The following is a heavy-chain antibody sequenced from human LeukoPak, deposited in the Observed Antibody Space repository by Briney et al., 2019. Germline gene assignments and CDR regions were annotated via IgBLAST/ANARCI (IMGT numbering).Heavy chain of an antibody. J-gene: IGHJ4*02. D-gene: IGHD2-21*02. Sequence: PSEILSLTCTVSGGSISSYYWSWIRQPAGKGLEWIGHIYTSGSTNYNPSLKSRVTISVDKSKNQFSLKLSSVTAADTAVYYCAGVVTALVGYFDYWGQGTLVTVSS. V-gene: IGHV4-4*07. CDR3: AGVVTALVGYFDY. CDR1: GGSISSYY. CDR2: IYTSGST.